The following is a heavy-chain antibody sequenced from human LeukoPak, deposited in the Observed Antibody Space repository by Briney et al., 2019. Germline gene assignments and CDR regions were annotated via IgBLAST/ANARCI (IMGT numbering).Heavy chain of an antibody. J-gene: IGHJ1*01. D-gene: IGHD6-19*01. CDR1: GGSISSYY. V-gene: IGHV4-59*01. CDR3: ARGGWYPESFQH. CDR2: IYYSGST. Sequence: PSETLSLTCTVSGGSISSYYWNWIRQPSGKGLEWISYIYYSGSTNYNPSLKSRVTISVDTSKNQFSLKLSSVTAADTAVYYCARGGWYPESFQHWGQGALVTVSS.